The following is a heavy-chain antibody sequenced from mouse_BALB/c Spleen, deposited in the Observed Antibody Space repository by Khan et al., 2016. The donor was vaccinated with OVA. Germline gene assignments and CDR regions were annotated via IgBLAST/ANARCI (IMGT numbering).Heavy chain of an antibody. Sequence: QVQLKESGPGLVAPSQSLSITCTVSGFSLTSYGVHWVRQPPGKGLEWLVVIWSDGKTTYNSTLKSRLSISKDNSKSQVFLKMNILQTDNAAMYYCARKTHMITTVMDYWGQGTSVTVSS. CDR1: GFSLTSYG. CDR3: ARKTHMITTVMDY. V-gene: IGHV2-6*02. CDR2: IWSDGKT. D-gene: IGHD2-4*01. J-gene: IGHJ4*01.